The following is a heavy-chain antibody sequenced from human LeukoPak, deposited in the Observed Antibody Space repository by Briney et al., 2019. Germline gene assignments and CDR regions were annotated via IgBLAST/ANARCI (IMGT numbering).Heavy chain of an antibody. CDR3: ARCYTYGTTWFGGLDV. CDR1: GFTFSSSA. CDR2: TGVSGS. V-gene: IGHV3-23*01. Sequence: PGGSLRLSCAASGFTFSSSAMTWVRQVLGKGLEWVSTTGVSGSYYADSVKGRFTISRDNPKNTLYLQMNSLRAEDTAVYYCARCYTYGTTWFGGLDVWGQGTTVTVSS. D-gene: IGHD3-10*01. J-gene: IGHJ6*02.